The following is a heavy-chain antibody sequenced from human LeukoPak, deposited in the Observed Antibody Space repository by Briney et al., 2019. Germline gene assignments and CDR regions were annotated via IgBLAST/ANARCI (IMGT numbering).Heavy chain of an antibody. D-gene: IGHD6-19*01. CDR1: GCSISSYY. Sequence: SETLSLTCTVSGCSISSYYWSWFRQPPGKGLEWIGYMYYSGITNYNPSLKSRVTISVDTSKNQFSLKLRSVTAADTAVYYCARRVAMAGNYYCDCWGQGTLVTVSA. CDR2: MYYSGIT. V-gene: IGHV4-59*08. CDR3: ARRVAMAGNYYCDC. J-gene: IGHJ4*02.